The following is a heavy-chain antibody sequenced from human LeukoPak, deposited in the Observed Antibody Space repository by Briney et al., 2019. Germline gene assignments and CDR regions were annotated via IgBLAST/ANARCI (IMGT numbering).Heavy chain of an antibody. CDR1: GYSISSGYY. D-gene: IGHD3-22*01. CDR2: IYHSGST. CDR3: ARLVPYYYDSSGYYGWFDP. Sequence: SETLSLTCTVSGYSISSGYYWGWIRQPPGKGLGWFGIIYHSGSTYYNPSLKSRVTISVDTSKNQFSLKLSSVTAADTAVYYCARLVPYYYDSSGYYGWFDPWGQGTLVTVSS. J-gene: IGHJ5*02. V-gene: IGHV4-38-2*02.